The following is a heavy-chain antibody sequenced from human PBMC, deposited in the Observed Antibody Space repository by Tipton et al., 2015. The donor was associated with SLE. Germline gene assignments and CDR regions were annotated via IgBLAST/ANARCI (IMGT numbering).Heavy chain of an antibody. D-gene: IGHD6-13*01. CDR2: ITPDSGGT. CDR1: GYKFTDYF. CDR3: ARDIAPSGSWWFDS. Sequence: QSGPEVKKPGASVRVSCKASGYKFTDYFVHWVRQAPGQGLEWMAWITPDSGGTYYGQNFQGRVTVIRDTSINTVYMEVSRLTSDDTAVYYCARDIAPSGSWWFDSWGQGTLVTVSS. V-gene: IGHV1-2*02. J-gene: IGHJ5*01.